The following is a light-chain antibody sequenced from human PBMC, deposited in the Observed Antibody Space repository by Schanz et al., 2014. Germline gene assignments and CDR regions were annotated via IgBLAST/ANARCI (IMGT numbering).Light chain of an antibody. V-gene: IGKV3-15*01. Sequence: EIVMTQFPATLSVSPGDRATLSCRASQSVSSKLAWFQQKPGQAPRLLIYGASTRATGIPARFSGSGSGTGFPLTISSLQSEDFAVYYCQQRSNWPLTFGGGTKVEIK. CDR3: QQRSNWPLT. CDR1: QSVSSK. CDR2: GAS. J-gene: IGKJ4*01.